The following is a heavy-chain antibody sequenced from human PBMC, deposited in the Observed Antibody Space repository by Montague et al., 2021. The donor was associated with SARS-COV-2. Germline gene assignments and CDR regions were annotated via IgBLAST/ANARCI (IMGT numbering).Heavy chain of an antibody. D-gene: IGHD2-2*01. CDR3: AKEREVVRAARTLVAFDL. Sequence: SETLSLTCAVYGGSFSVYYWSWLRQSPRGGLEWIAETNHSGTANYNPSLKSRVSISVDTSKNQFTLKLTSVTAADTAMYYCAKEREVVRAARTLVAFDLWGQGTMVTVSS. CDR2: TNHSGTA. CDR1: GGSFSVYY. V-gene: IGHV4-34*01. J-gene: IGHJ3*01.